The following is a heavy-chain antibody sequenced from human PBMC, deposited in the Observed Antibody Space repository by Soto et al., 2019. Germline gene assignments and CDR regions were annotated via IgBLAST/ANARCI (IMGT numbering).Heavy chain of an antibody. CDR3: AREYSSSSNNWFDP. CDR1: GGTFSSYA. Sequence: RASVKVSCKASGGTFSSYAVSWVRQAPGQGLEWMGGIIPIFGTANYAQKFQGRVTITADESTSTAYMELSSLRSEDTAAYYCAREYSSSSNNWFDPWGQGTLVTVSS. D-gene: IGHD6-6*01. J-gene: IGHJ5*02. CDR2: IIPIFGTA. V-gene: IGHV1-69*13.